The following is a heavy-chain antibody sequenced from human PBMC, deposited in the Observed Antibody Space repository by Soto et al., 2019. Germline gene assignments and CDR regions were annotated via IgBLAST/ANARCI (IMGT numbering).Heavy chain of an antibody. V-gene: IGHV4-31*03. CDR1: GDSIGTGGYY. J-gene: IGHJ4*02. D-gene: IGHD3-22*01. Sequence: QVQLQESGPGLVKPSQTLSLTCTVSGDSIGTGGYYWDWIRQHPGKGPEWIGYIHYSGSTYYNPSLKSRLTISPDTSKNQFSLHLSSVTAADTAVYYCATNHDDISGRTPLLFDSWGQGTLVTVSS. CDR2: IHYSGST. CDR3: ATNHDDISGRTPLLFDS.